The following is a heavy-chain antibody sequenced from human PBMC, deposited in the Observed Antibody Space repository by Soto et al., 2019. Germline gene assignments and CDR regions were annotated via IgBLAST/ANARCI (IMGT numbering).Heavy chain of an antibody. CDR3: ARDFAYFDS. CDR1: GGSFKSGSYS. V-gene: IGHV4-61*01. Sequence: QVQLQESGPGLVKPSETLSLTCTVSGGSFKSGSYSWSWIRQPPGKGLEWIGYVYHTGRTSYNPSLKSRVSISMDTSKNQFSLSLDSVTAADTAVYFCARDFAYFDSWGQGTLVTVSS. CDR2: VYHTGRT. J-gene: IGHJ4*02. D-gene: IGHD3-3*01.